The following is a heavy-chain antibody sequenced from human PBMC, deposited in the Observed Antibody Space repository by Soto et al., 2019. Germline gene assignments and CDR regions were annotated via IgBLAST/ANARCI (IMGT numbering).Heavy chain of an antibody. Sequence: GASVKVSCKASGYTFTGYYMHWVRQAPGQGLEWMGWINPNSGGTNYAQKLQGRVTMTRDTSTSTVYMELRRLRSDDTAVYYCARKSGRNCGGDCYSDYWGQGTLVTVSS. CDR1: GYTFTGYY. CDR2: INPNSGGT. D-gene: IGHD2-21*02. CDR3: ARKSGRNCGGDCYSDY. V-gene: IGHV1-2*02. J-gene: IGHJ4*02.